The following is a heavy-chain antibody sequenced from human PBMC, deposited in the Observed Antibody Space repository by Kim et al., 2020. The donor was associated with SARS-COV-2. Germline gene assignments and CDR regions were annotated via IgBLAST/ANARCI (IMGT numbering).Heavy chain of an antibody. J-gene: IGHJ5*02. V-gene: IGHV1-69*04. D-gene: IGHD4-17*01. Sequence: SVKVSCKASGGTFSSYAISWVRQAPGQGLEWMGRIIPILGIANYAQKFQGRVTITADKSTSTAYMELSSLRSEDTAVYYCARGIVSRRPTVTTRRFDPWGQGTLVTVSS. CDR3: ARGIVSRRPTVTTRRFDP. CDR2: IIPILGIA. CDR1: GGTFSSYA.